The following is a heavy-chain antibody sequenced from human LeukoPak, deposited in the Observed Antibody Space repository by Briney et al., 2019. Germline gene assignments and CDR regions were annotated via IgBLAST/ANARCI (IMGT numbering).Heavy chain of an antibody. CDR3: ARTASGSYAPGVFDY. Sequence: ASVKVSCKASGYTFTSYGISWVRQAPGQGLEWMGWISAYNGNTNYAQKLQGRVTMTTDTSTSTAYMELRSLRSDDTAVYYCARTASGSYAPGVFDYWGQGTPVTVSS. CDR2: ISAYNGNT. J-gene: IGHJ4*02. CDR1: GYTFTSYG. D-gene: IGHD1-26*01. V-gene: IGHV1-18*01.